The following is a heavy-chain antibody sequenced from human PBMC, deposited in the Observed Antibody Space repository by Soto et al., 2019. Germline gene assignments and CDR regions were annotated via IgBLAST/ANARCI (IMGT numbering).Heavy chain of an antibody. Sequence: EVQVSESGGGLVQPGESLRLSCVASGFTFSTYAMNWVRQAPGKGLEWVANIGGSGETTHCARSVEGRFTISRDNAKNIVFLPMDNLGVEDTAVYYCAKPLRLQQGHWGQGTLVVVSS. V-gene: IGHV3-23*01. J-gene: IGHJ4*02. CDR2: IGGSGETT. D-gene: IGHD2-15*01. CDR3: AKPLRLQQGH. CDR1: GFTFSTYA.